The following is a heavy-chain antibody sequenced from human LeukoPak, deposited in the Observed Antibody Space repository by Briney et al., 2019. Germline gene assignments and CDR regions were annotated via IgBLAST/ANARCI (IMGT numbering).Heavy chain of an antibody. CDR3: ARHRNLSGFDY. D-gene: IGHD3-10*01. CDR2: IYTSEST. CDR1: GGSISSYY. V-gene: IGHV4-4*07. Sequence: SETLSLTCTVSGGSISSYYWSWIRQPAGRGLEWIGRIYTSESTNYNPSLKSRVTMSVDTSKNQFSLKLSSVTAADTAVYYCARHRNLSGFDYWGQGTLVTVSS. J-gene: IGHJ4*02.